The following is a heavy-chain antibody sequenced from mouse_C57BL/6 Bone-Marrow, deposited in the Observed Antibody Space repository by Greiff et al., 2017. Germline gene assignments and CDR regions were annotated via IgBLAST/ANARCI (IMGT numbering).Heavy chain of an antibody. CDR2: IDPSDSYT. Sequence: QVQLQQPGAELVKPGASVKLSCKASGYTFTSYWMQWVKQRPGQGLEWIGEIDPSDSYTNYNQKFKGKATLTVDTSSSTAYMQLSSLTSEDSAVYYCARGGTVYYFDYWGQGTTLTVSS. CDR3: ARGGTVYYFDY. CDR1: GYTFTSYW. J-gene: IGHJ2*01. V-gene: IGHV1-50*01. D-gene: IGHD3-3*01.